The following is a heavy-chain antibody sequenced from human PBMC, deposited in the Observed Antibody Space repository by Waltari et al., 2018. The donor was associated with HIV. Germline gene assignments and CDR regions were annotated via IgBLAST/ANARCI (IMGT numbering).Heavy chain of an antibody. V-gene: IGHV3-7*01. CDR1: GFTFSNFW. J-gene: IGHJ6*02. CDR2: IKQDGSEK. Sequence: EVQLVESGGGLVQPGGSLRLSCAASGFTFSNFWMSWVRQAPGKGREWLAKIKQDGSEKYYGDSVKGRFTISRDNAKNSLYLQMNSLRAEDTAVYYCASPSIRAGMDVWGQGTTVTVSS. CDR3: ASPSIRAGMDV. D-gene: IGHD2-2*02.